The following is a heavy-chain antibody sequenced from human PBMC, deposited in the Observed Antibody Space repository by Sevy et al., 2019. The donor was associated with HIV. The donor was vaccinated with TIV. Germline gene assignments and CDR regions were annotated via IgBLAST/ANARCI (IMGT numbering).Heavy chain of an antibody. V-gene: IGHV3-23*01. Sequence: GGSLRLSCTSSGFTFSSYAMNWVRQAPGKGLEWVSTISHSGDSTYYADSVKGRFTISRDNSENMLYLQMNSLRAEDTALYYCAGRKVGDFWCGSIRGPWAGGPLFDYWGQGTLVTVSS. D-gene: IGHD3-3*01. J-gene: IGHJ4*02. CDR1: GFTFSSYA. CDR3: AGRKVGDFWCGSIRGPWAGGPLFDY. CDR2: ISHSGDST.